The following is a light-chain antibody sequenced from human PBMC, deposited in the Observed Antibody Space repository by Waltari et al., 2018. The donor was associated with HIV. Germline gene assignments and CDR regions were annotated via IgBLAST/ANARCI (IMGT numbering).Light chain of an antibody. J-gene: IGKJ4*01. CDR3: HHRSNWPLT. CDR1: ESVSSY. Sequence: EVVLTQSPATMSLSTGDRVTLSCRASESVSSYLAWYQQKPGQAPRLLIYDASNSATGIPARFSGSGSGTDFTLTISSLEPEDFAVYYCHHRSNWPLTFGGGTKVEI. CDR2: DAS. V-gene: IGKV3-11*01.